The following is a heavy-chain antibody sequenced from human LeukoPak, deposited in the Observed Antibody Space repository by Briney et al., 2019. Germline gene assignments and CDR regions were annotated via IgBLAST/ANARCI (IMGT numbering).Heavy chain of an antibody. CDR2: IYHSGST. J-gene: IGHJ4*02. Sequence: SQTLSLTCAVSGGSISSGGYSWSWIRQPPGKGLEWIGYIYHSGSTYYNPSLKSRVTISVDRSKNQFSLKLSSVTAADTAVYYCARWRWLQPPPGFDYWGQGTLVTVSS. V-gene: IGHV4-30-2*01. D-gene: IGHD5-24*01. CDR1: GGSISSGGYS. CDR3: ARWRWLQPPPGFDY.